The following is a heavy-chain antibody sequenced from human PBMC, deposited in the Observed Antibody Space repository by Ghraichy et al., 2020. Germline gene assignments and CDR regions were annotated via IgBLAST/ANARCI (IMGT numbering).Heavy chain of an antibody. J-gene: IGHJ4*02. CDR2: ISWDGGST. D-gene: IGHD6-19*01. CDR3: AKDMGVAGTSYYFDY. CDR1: GFTFEDYA. Sequence: GGSLRLSCAASGFTFEDYAMHWVRQAPGKGLEWVSLISWDGGSTYYADSVKGRFTISRDNSKNSLYLQMNSLRAEDTALYYCAKDMGVAGTSYYFDYWGQGTLVTVSS. V-gene: IGHV3-43D*04.